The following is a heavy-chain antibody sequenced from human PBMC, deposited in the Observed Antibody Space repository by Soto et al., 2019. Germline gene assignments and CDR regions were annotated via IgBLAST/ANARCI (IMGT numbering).Heavy chain of an antibody. V-gene: IGHV1-3*01. CDR2: INAGNGNT. Sequence: QVQLVQSGAEVKKPGASVKVSCKASGYTFTSYAMHWVRQAPGQRLEWMGWINAGNGNTKFSQKFQGRVTITRDTSASTAYMELGSLRSEETAVYYCARDQGGPDGPGDYWGQGTLVTVSS. D-gene: IGHD2-15*01. CDR3: ARDQGGPDGPGDY. J-gene: IGHJ4*02. CDR1: GYTFTSYA.